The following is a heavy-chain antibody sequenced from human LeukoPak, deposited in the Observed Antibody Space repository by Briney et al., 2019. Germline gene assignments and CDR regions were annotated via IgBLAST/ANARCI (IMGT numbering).Heavy chain of an antibody. D-gene: IGHD6-19*01. V-gene: IGHV3-7*01. CDR2: IKQDGSVQ. Sequence: GGSLRLSCAGSGFTFAGYAMSWVRQAPGKGLEWVANIKQDGSVQFYMDSLKGRFSVSRDNAKNSLYLQMNGLRVEDTAVYYCTRLQIAVAGPNWFDPWGQGILVTVSS. CDR3: TRLQIAVAGPNWFDP. J-gene: IGHJ5*02. CDR1: GFTFAGYA.